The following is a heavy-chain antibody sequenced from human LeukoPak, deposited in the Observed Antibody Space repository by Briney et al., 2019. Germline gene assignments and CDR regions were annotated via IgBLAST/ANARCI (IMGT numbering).Heavy chain of an antibody. Sequence: SVNVSCNASGYTFSNFGITWVRQAPGPGHEWMGWISGVNDNPNYGQKFQGRLTVTTDSSTNTAYMELRNLRSDDTAAFYCARDGTSTDDYWGDGALVTVSS. D-gene: IGHD2-2*01. CDR2: ISGVNDNP. J-gene: IGHJ4*01. CDR1: GYTFSNFG. CDR3: ARDGTSTDDY. V-gene: IGHV1-18*01.